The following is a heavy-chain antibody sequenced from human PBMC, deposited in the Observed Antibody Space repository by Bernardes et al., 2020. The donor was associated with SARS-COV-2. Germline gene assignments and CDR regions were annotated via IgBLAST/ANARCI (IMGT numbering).Heavy chain of an antibody. CDR3: ATGSAAAGTGWFDP. V-gene: IGHV1-24*01. CDR1: GYTLTALS. J-gene: IGHJ5*02. D-gene: IGHD6-13*01. Sequence: ASVQVSCKVSGYTLTALSMHWVRQAPGKGLEWMGGFDPEDGETIYAQKFQGRVTMTEDTSTDTAYMELSSLRSEDTAVYYCATGSAAAGTGWFDPWGQGTLVTVSS. CDR2: FDPEDGET.